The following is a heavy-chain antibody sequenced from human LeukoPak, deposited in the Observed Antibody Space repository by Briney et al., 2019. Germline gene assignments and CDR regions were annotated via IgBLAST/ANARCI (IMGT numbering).Heavy chain of an antibody. J-gene: IGHJ3*02. CDR1: GYTFTGYY. CDR2: INPNSGGT. V-gene: IGHV1-2*02. CDR3: AREDTMIVVVTKPNAFDI. Sequence: GASVKASCKASGYTFTGYYMHWVRQAPGQGLEWMGWINPNSGGTNYAQKFQGRVTMTRDTSISTAYMELSRLRSDDTAVYYCAREDTMIVVVTKPNAFDIWGQGTMVTVSS. D-gene: IGHD3-22*01.